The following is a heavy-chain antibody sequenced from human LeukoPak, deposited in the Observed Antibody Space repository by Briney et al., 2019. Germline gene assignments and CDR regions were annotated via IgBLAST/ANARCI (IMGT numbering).Heavy chain of an antibody. CDR3: ARDLDSYCSGGSCYSDY. D-gene: IGHD2-15*01. J-gene: IGHJ4*02. Sequence: GGSLRLSCAASGFTFSSYSMNWVRQAPGKGLEWVSSISSSSSYIYYADSVKGRFTISRDNAKNSLYLQMNSLRAEDTAVYYCARDLDSYCSGGSCYSDYWGQGTLATVSS. V-gene: IGHV3-21*01. CDR1: GFTFSSYS. CDR2: ISSSSSYI.